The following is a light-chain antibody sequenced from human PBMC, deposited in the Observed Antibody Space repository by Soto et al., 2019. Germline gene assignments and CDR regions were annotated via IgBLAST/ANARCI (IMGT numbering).Light chain of an antibody. Sequence: EIVMTQSPATLSVSTGERATLSCRASQSVSSNLAWYQQKPGQAPGLLIYGASTRATGIPARFSGSGSGTEFTLTISSLQSEDFAVYYCQQYNNWPPWTFGQGTKVEIK. V-gene: IGKV3-15*01. CDR2: GAS. CDR3: QQYNNWPPWT. CDR1: QSVSSN. J-gene: IGKJ1*01.